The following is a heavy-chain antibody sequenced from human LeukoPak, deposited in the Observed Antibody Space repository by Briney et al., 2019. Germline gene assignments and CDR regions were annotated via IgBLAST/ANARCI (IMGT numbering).Heavy chain of an antibody. V-gene: IGHV3-48*03. J-gene: IGHJ4*02. Sequence: PGGSLRLSCSASGFTFSNYEMNWVRQAPGKGLEWVSYIGSSGSTIYYADSLKGRFTISRDNAKNSLYLQMNSLRAEDTAVYYCARAGCSGGSCYYDYWSQGTLVTVSS. D-gene: IGHD2-15*01. CDR1: GFTFSNYE. CDR3: ARAGCSGGSCYYDY. CDR2: IGSSGSTI.